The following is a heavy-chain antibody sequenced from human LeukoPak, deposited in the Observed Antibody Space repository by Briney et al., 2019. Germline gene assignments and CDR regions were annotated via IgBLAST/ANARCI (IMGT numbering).Heavy chain of an antibody. CDR1: GGSISSGNYY. CDR3: ASYGSGSYRFDP. D-gene: IGHD3-10*01. Sequence: SETLSLTCTVSGGSISSGNYYWSWIRQHPGKGLEWIGYIHHSGSTYYNPSLKSRVIVSVDTSKNQFSLKLNSVTAADTAVYYCASYGSGSYRFDPWGQGTLVTVSS. CDR2: IHHSGST. J-gene: IGHJ5*02. V-gene: IGHV4-31*03.